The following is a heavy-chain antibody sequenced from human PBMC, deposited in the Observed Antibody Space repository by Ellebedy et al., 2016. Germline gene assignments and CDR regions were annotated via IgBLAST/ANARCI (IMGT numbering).Heavy chain of an antibody. V-gene: IGHV1-18*01. J-gene: IGHJ4*02. Sequence: ASVKVSCKASGYTFTSYGISWVRQAPGQGLEWMGWISAYNGNTNYAQKLQGRVTMTRNTSISTAYMELSSLRSADTAVYYCARVRGDYAGDYWGQGTLVTVSS. CDR2: ISAYNGNT. CDR3: ARVRGDYAGDY. CDR1: GYTFTSYG. D-gene: IGHD4-17*01.